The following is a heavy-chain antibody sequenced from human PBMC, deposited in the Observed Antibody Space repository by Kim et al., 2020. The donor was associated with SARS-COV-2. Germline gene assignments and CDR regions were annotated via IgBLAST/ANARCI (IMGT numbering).Heavy chain of an antibody. Sequence: YADSVKGRFIISRDNAKNSLYLRMNSLREDDTAVYYCARDRYYSLGSFDIWGQGTMVTVSS. J-gene: IGHJ3*02. D-gene: IGHD3-10*01. V-gene: IGHV3-48*02. CDR3: ARDRYYSLGSFDI.